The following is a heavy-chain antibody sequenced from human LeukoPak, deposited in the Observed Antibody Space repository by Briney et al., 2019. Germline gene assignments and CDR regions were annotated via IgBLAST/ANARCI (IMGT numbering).Heavy chain of an antibody. CDR1: GGSISSGDYY. CDR3: ARPYYYDSRIDP. J-gene: IGHJ5*02. Sequence: SQTLSLTCTASGGSISSGDYYWSWIRQPPGKGLEWIAYMYYSGCTYYNPSLKSRVTMSADTSKNQLSLKLSSVTAADTAVYYCARPYYYDSRIDPWGQGILVTVSS. CDR2: MYYSGCT. V-gene: IGHV4-30-4*01. D-gene: IGHD3-22*01.